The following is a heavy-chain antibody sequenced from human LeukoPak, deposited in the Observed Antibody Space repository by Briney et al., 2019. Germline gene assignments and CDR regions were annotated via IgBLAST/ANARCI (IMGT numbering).Heavy chain of an antibody. J-gene: IGHJ3*02. CDR2: IYYGGST. D-gene: IGHD1-14*01. CDR3: ARDLGNRGGAFDI. V-gene: IGHV4-31*03. Sequence: PSETLSLTCTVSGGSISSGGYYWSWIRQHPGKGLEWIGYIYYGGSTYYNPSLKSRVTISVDTSKNQFSLKLSSVTAADTAVYYCARDLGNRGGAFDIWGQGTMVTVSS. CDR1: GGSISSGGYY.